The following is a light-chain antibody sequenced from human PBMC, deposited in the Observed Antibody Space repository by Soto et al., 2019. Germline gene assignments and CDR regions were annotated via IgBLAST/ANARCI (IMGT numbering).Light chain of an antibody. J-gene: IGKJ5*01. CDR1: QGVASRN. Sequence: EIVFTPSPGTLSLSPVDSATLSCRASQGVASRNLAWYQQKSGQAPRLLIYGASSRATGIPDRFSGSGSGTDFTLTISRLESEDFTVYYCQQYGSSITFGQGTRLEIK. CDR2: GAS. V-gene: IGKV3-20*01. CDR3: QQYGSSIT.